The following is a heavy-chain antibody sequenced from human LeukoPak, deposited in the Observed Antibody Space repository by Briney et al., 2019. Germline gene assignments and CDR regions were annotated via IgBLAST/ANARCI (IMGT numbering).Heavy chain of an antibody. J-gene: IGHJ4*02. CDR1: GFTFSSYA. CDR2: ISGSGGST. D-gene: IGHD3-22*01. CDR3: AKDDSYDSSGYYFQNFDY. V-gene: IGHV3-23*01. Sequence: GGSLRLSCAASGFTFSSYAMSWVRQAPGKGLEGVSAISGSGGSTYYADSVKGRFTISRDNSKNTLYLQMNSLRAEDTAVYYCAKDDSYDSSGYYFQNFDYWGQGTLVTVSS.